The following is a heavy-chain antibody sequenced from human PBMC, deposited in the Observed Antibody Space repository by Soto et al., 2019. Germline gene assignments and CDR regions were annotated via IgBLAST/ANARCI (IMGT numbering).Heavy chain of an antibody. Sequence: PGGSLTLSCPASGFTFSSYGMHWVRQAPGKGLEWVAVIWYDGSNKYYADSVKGRFTISRDNSKNTLYLQMNSLRAEDTAVYYCARDPGFFNWFDPWGQGTLVTVSS. V-gene: IGHV3-33*01. J-gene: IGHJ5*02. CDR2: IWYDGSNK. CDR1: GFTFSSYG. D-gene: IGHD3-10*01. CDR3: ARDPGFFNWFDP.